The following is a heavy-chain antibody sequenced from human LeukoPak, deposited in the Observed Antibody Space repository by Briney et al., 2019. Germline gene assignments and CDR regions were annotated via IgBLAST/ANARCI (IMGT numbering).Heavy chain of an antibody. V-gene: IGHV4-59*01. J-gene: IGHJ4*02. CDR2: IYYSGST. CDR3: VGKYGDYEPGPFDY. D-gene: IGHD4-17*01. CDR1: GGSISSYY. Sequence: SETLSLTCTVSGGSISSYYWSWIRQPPGKGLGWIGYIYYSGSTNYNPSLKSRVTISVDTSKNQFSLKLSSVTAADTAVYYCVGKYGDYEPGPFDYWGQGTLVTVSS.